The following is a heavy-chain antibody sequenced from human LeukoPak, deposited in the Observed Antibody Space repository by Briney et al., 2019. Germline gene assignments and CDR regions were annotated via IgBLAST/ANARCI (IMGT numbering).Heavy chain of an antibody. Sequence: ASVKVSCKDSGYTFTSYGISWVRQAPGQGLEWMGWIGAYNGNTNYAQKLQGRVTMTTDKSTSTAYMELSSLRSEDTAVYYCARPSPGPACRGSCSNHYYGMDVWGQGTTVTVSS. CDR3: ARPSPGPACRGSCSNHYYGMDV. J-gene: IGHJ6*02. CDR2: IGAYNGNT. CDR1: GYTFTSYG. V-gene: IGHV1-18*01. D-gene: IGHD2-15*01.